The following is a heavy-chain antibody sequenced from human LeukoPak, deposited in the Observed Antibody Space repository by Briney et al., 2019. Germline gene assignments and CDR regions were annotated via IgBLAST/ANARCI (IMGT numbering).Heavy chain of an antibody. CDR1: GYAFTGYY. J-gene: IGHJ4*02. Sequence: ASVKVSCKASGYAFTGYYMHWVRQAPGQGLEWMGWINPNSGGTNYAQKFQGRVTMTRDTSISTAYMELSRLRSDDTAVYYCARDGLHWNYKSSDYWGQGTLVTVSS. CDR2: INPNSGGT. D-gene: IGHD1-7*01. V-gene: IGHV1-2*02. CDR3: ARDGLHWNYKSSDY.